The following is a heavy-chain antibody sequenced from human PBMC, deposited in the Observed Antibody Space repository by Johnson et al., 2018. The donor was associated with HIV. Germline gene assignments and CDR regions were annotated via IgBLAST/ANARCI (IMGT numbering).Heavy chain of an antibody. J-gene: IGHJ3*02. D-gene: IGHD3-16*01. CDR1: GFTFSSYA. CDR3: ARVWGEYGPYGAFDI. V-gene: IGHV3-30*04. CDR2: ISYDGSNK. Sequence: VQLVESGGGVVQPGRSLRLSCAASGFTFSSYAMHWVRQAPGKGLEWVAVISYDGSNKYYADSVKGRFTISRDNAKNSLYLQMNSLRAEDTAVYYCARVWGEYGPYGAFDIWGQGTMVTVSS.